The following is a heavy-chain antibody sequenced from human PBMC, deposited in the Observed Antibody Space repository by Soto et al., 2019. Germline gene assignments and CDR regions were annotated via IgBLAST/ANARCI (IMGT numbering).Heavy chain of an antibody. CDR1: GGSISSGGYS. Sequence: QLQLQESGSGLVKPSQTLSLTCAVPGGSISSGGYSWSWIRQPPGKGLEWIGYIYHSGSTYYNPSLKSRVTISVDRSNNQFSLKLSSVTASDTAVYYCAAGGGLPQYYWGQGTLVTVSS. CDR3: AAGGGLPQYY. CDR2: IYHSGST. D-gene: IGHD5-12*01. J-gene: IGHJ4*02. V-gene: IGHV4-30-2*01.